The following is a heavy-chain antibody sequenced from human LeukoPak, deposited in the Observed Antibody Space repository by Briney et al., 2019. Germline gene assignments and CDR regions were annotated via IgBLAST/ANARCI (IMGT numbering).Heavy chain of an antibody. Sequence: SETLSLTCTVSGVSMSSYFWSWIRQSPGKGLEWLAYIYYTGSTNLNPSLKSRLTISVDTSKNQFSLRLSSVTAADTAIYYCARRMTVSATNWFDPWGQGTLVTVSS. V-gene: IGHV4-59*01. CDR2: IYYTGST. D-gene: IGHD5/OR15-5a*01. CDR1: GVSMSSYF. CDR3: ARRMTVSATNWFDP. J-gene: IGHJ5*02.